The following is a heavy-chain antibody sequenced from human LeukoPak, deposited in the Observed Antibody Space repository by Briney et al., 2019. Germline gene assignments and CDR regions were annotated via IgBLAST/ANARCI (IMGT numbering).Heavy chain of an antibody. CDR2: ISGSGGST. D-gene: IGHD4-17*01. CDR1: GFTFSSYA. Sequence: PGGSLRLSCAASGFTFSSYAMSWVRQAPGKGLEWVSAISGSGGSTYYADPVKGRTTLSRHNSQNTLNLQMNSLRAEDTAVYYCARVYADYVGYFFFDYWGQGTLVTVSS. CDR3: ARVYADYVGYFFFDY. V-gene: IGHV3-23*01. J-gene: IGHJ4*02.